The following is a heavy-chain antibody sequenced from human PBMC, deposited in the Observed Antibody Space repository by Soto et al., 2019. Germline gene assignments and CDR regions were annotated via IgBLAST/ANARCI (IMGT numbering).Heavy chain of an antibody. D-gene: IGHD2-2*01. J-gene: IGHJ4*02. CDR1: GYTFTRYT. Sequence: QVHLVQSGAEVKKPGASVKISCEASGYTFTRYTLHWVRQAPGQRLEWMGWINTDNGNTGYSQKFQGRVTVVRDTSARIVYMELSSLMSGDTAVYYCARDFDQGSFDYWGQGTLVIVSS. CDR2: INTDNGNT. CDR3: ARDFDQGSFDY. V-gene: IGHV1-3*04.